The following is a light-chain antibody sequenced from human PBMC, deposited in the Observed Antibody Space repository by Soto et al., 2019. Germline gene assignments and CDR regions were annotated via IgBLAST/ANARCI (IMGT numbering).Light chain of an antibody. Sequence: DIQMTQSPSTMSASVGDRVTIACRASQDVITWLAWYQQKPGKTPKVLMYDASSLESGVPSRSSGSGSGTEFTLTISSLQPDDFATYYCQQYYTYSRTFGQGTKVDIK. CDR3: QQYYTYSRT. CDR2: DAS. J-gene: IGKJ1*01. V-gene: IGKV1-5*01. CDR1: QDVITW.